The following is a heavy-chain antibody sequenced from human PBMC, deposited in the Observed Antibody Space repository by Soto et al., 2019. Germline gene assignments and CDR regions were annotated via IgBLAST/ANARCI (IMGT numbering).Heavy chain of an antibody. CDR2: ISAYNGNT. Sequence: GASVKVSCKASGYTFTSYGISWVRQAPGQGLEWMGWISAYNGNTNYAQKLQGRVTMTTDTSTSTAYMELSSLRSEDMAVYYCARVYCSGGSCYGIDYWGQETLVTAPQ. CDR1: GYTFTSYG. D-gene: IGHD2-15*01. J-gene: IGHJ4*02. V-gene: IGHV1-18*03. CDR3: ARVYCSGGSCYGIDY.